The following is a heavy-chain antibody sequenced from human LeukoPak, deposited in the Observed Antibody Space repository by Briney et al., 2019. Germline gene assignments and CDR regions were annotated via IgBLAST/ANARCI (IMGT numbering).Heavy chain of an antibody. CDR1: GGSFSGYY. J-gene: IGHJ3*01. Sequence: KPSETPSLTCAVYGGSFSGYYWSWIRQPPGKGLEWIGEINHSGSTNYNPSLKSRVTISVDTSKNQFSLKLSSVTAADTAVYYCARGLGSYSSWGQGTMVTVSS. CDR3: ARGLGSYSS. D-gene: IGHD1-26*01. V-gene: IGHV4-34*01. CDR2: INHSGST.